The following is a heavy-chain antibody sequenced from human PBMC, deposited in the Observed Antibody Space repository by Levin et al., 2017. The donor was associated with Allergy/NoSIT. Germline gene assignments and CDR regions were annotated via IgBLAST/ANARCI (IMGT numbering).Heavy chain of an antibody. Sequence: SSETLSLTCTVSGGSISSGSYYWSWIRQPAGKGLEWIGRIYTSGSTNYNPSLKSRVTISVDTSKNQFSLKLSSVTAADTAVYYCARGTLVGLPSYYYYYMDVWGKGTTVTVSS. D-gene: IGHD6-6*01. CDR2: IYTSGST. V-gene: IGHV4-61*02. CDR1: GGSISSGSYY. J-gene: IGHJ6*03. CDR3: ARGTLVGLPSYYYYYMDV.